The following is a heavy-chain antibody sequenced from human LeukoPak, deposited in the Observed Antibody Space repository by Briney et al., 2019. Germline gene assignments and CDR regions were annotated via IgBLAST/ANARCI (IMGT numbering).Heavy chain of an antibody. D-gene: IGHD5-18*01. CDR3: ARVKASSYGIIYYYYGMDV. Sequence: ASVKVSCKASGYTFTGYYMHWVRQAAGQGLEWMGWINPNSGGTNYAQKFQGRVTMTRDTSISTAYMELSRLRSDDTAVYYCARVKASSYGIIYYYYGMDVWGQGTTVTVSS. V-gene: IGHV1-2*02. CDR1: GYTFTGYY. J-gene: IGHJ6*02. CDR2: INPNSGGT.